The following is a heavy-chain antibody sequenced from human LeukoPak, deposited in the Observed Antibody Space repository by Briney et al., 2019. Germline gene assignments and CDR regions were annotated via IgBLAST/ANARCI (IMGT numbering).Heavy chain of an antibody. D-gene: IGHD2-21*02. CDR3: AREIRHAAYCGGDCPGGTNAFDI. Sequence: ASVKVSCKASGYTFINYAISWVRQAPGQGLEWMGWISLYNGNTNYAQKLQGRVTMTTDTSTSTVYMELSSLRSEDTAVYYCAREIRHAAYCGGDCPGGTNAFDIWGQGTMVTVSS. CDR1: GYTFINYA. J-gene: IGHJ3*02. V-gene: IGHV1-18*01. CDR2: ISLYNGNT.